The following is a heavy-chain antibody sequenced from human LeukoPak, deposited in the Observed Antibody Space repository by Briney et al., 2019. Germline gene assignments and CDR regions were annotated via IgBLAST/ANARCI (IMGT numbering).Heavy chain of an antibody. Sequence: GGSLRLSCTASGFTFGDYAMSWVRQAPAQGMEWVGFIRSKAYGGTTEYAASVKGRFTISRDDSKSIAYLQMNSLKTEDTAVYYCTRDQTPYYWGQGTLVTVSS. J-gene: IGHJ4*02. CDR1: GFTFGDYA. CDR2: IRSKAYGGTT. V-gene: IGHV3-49*04. CDR3: TRDQTPYY.